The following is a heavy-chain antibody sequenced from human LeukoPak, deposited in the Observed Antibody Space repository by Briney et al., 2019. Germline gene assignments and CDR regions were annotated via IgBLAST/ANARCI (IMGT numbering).Heavy chain of an antibody. Sequence: ASVKVSCKASGYTFTGYYMHWVRQAPGQGLEWMGWINPNSGGTNYAQKFQGRVTMTRDTSISTAYMELSRLRSDDTAVYYCARDLYLGSTRYGSGSYYSDFDYWGQGTLVTVSS. J-gene: IGHJ4*02. D-gene: IGHD3-10*01. CDR2: INPNSGGT. CDR3: ARDLYLGSTRYGSGSYYSDFDY. V-gene: IGHV1-2*02. CDR1: GYTFTGYY.